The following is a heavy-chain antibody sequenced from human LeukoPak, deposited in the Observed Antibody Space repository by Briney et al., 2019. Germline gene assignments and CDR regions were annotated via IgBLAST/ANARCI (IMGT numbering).Heavy chain of an antibody. CDR2: ISSGRTE. CDR3: AREPSSGSVSSWYPLDY. J-gene: IGHJ4*02. Sequence: GSLRLSCVASGFTFSMHSLNWVRQTPGKGLEWFSYISSGRTEFYADSVKGRFSISRDNAKNSLYLQMNSLRAEDTAVYYCAREPSSGSVSSWYPLDYWGQGTLVTVSS. CDR1: GFTFSMHS. D-gene: IGHD6-13*01. V-gene: IGHV3-48*01.